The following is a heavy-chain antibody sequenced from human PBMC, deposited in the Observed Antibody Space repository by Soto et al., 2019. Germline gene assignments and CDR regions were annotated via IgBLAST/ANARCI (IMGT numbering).Heavy chain of an antibody. CDR3: AKDLNYYDSSGRSDAFDI. CDR2: ISGSGGST. J-gene: IGHJ3*02. D-gene: IGHD3-22*01. Sequence: GGSLRLSCAASGFTFSSYAMSWVRQAPGKGLEWVSAISGSGGSTYYADSVKGRFTISRDNSKNTLYLQMNSLRAEDTAVYYCAKDLNYYDSSGRSDAFDIWGQGTMVTVSS. CDR1: GFTFSSYA. V-gene: IGHV3-23*01.